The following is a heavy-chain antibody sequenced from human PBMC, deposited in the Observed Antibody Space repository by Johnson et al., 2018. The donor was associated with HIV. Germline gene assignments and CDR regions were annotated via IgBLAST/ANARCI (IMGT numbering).Heavy chain of an antibody. CDR1: GFTVRSNY. CDR3: AKLAIDYSGAWYGLTFDI. D-gene: IGHD6-19*01. CDR2: IYSGGST. V-gene: IGHV3-53*01. J-gene: IGHJ3*02. Sequence: VQLVESGGGLIQPGGSLRLSCAASGFTVRSNYMSWVRQAPGKGLEWVSVIYSGGSTYYADSVRGRFTISRDNSKNTLYLQMNSLRAEDSAVYYCAKLAIDYSGAWYGLTFDIWGQGTAVTV.